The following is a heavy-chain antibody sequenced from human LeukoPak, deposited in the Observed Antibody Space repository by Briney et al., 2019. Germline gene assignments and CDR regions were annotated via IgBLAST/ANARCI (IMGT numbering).Heavy chain of an antibody. J-gene: IGHJ4*02. CDR3: ARGRPEFYGSGTYLTY. CDR1: GFAFSTYE. D-gene: IGHD3-10*01. V-gene: IGHV3-48*03. CDR2: ISSSGTTI. Sequence: GGSLRLSCAASGFAFSTYEMNWVRQAPGKGLECVAYISSSGTTIYYADSVKGRFTISRDYAKTSLYLQMNSLRAEDTAVYYCARGRPEFYGSGTYLTYWGQGTLVTVSS.